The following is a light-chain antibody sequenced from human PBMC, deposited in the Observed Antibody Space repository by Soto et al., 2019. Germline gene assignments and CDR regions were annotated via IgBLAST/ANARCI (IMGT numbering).Light chain of an antibody. Sequence: QSALTQPASVSGSPGQSITISCTGTSNDVGSYNLVSWYQQHPGKAPQLMIYEVNNRPSGVSNRFSGCKSGNTASLTISGLQAEDEGDYYCSSYTTNSHVVFGGGTKLTVL. CDR3: SSYTTNSHVV. CDR2: EVN. CDR1: SNDVGSYNL. V-gene: IGLV2-14*02. J-gene: IGLJ2*01.